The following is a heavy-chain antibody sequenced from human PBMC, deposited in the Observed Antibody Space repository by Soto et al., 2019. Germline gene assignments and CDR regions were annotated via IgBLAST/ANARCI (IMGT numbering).Heavy chain of an antibody. D-gene: IGHD2-2*03. CDR1: GFTFSSYA. CDR2: MSYDGTNK. Sequence: QVQLVESGGGVVKPGRSLRLSCAASGFTFSSYAMHWVRQAPGKGLEWVAVMSYDGTNKYYADSVKGRFTISRDSSKNTPNLQMNSLRAEDTAVYYCARGGYCNSTSCYRYGMDVWGQGTTVTVSS. CDR3: ARGGYCNSTSCYRYGMDV. V-gene: IGHV3-30-3*01. J-gene: IGHJ6*02.